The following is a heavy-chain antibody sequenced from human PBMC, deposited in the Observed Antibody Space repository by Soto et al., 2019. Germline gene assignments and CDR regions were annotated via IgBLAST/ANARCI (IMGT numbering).Heavy chain of an antibody. CDR1: GGTFSSYT. V-gene: IGHV1-69*08. J-gene: IGHJ6*03. CDR2: IIPILGIA. D-gene: IGHD4-17*01. Sequence: QVQLVQSGAEVKKPGSSVKVSCKASGGTFSSYTISWVRQAPGQGLEWMGRIIPILGIANYAQKFQGRVTITADKSTSTAYMELSSLRSEDTAVYYCAREDTVTTGGYYYYYMDVWGKGTTVTVSS. CDR3: AREDTVTTGGYYYYYMDV.